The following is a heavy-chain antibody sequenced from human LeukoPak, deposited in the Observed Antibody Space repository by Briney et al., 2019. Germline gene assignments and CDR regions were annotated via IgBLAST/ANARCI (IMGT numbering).Heavy chain of an antibody. CDR2: IYYSGST. V-gene: IGHV4-59*01. J-gene: IGHJ4*02. CDR1: GGSISSYY. D-gene: IGHD5-12*01. CDR3: ARDGAWGGYGVYSFDY. Sequence: PSETLSLTCTVSGGSISSYYWSWIRQPPGKGLEWIGYIYYSGSTNYNPSLKSRVTISVDTSKNQFSLKLSSVTAADTAVYYCARDGAWGGYGVYSFDYWGRGP.